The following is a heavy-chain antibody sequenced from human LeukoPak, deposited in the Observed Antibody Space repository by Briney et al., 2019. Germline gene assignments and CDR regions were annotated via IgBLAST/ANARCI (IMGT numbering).Heavy chain of an antibody. V-gene: IGHV1-2*02. J-gene: IGHJ3*02. CDR1: GYTFTGYY. Sequence: ASVKVSFKASGYTFTGYYMHWVRQAPGQGLEWMGWINPNRAGTNYAQKFQVRVTMTRDTSISTAYMELRRLRCDDTDVYYCEREWQREIAFDIWGQGTMVTVSS. CDR3: EREWQREIAFDI. D-gene: IGHD1-26*01. CDR2: INPNRAGT.